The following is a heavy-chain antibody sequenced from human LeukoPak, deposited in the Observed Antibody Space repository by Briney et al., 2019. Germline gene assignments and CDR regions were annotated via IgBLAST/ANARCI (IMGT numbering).Heavy chain of an antibody. D-gene: IGHD2-8*01. CDR3: ARESMAAGFDY. V-gene: IGHV3-53*01. Sequence: GGSLRLSCAASGFTVSSNYRSWVRQAPGKGLEWVSVIYSGGSTYYADSVKGRFTISRDNSKNTLYLQMNSLRAEDTAVYYCARESMAAGFDYWGQGTLVTVSS. CDR2: IYSGGST. J-gene: IGHJ4*02. CDR1: GFTVSSNY.